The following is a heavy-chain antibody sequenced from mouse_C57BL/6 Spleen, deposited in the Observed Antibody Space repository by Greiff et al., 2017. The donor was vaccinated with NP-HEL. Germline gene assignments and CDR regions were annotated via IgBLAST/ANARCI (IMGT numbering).Heavy chain of an antibody. Sequence: QVQLQQPGAELVMPGASVKLSCKASGYTFTSYWMHWVKQRPGHGLEWIGEIDPSDSYTNYNQKFKGNSTLTVDKSSSTAYMQLSSLTSEDSAVYYCALLPAYAMDYWGQGTSVTVSS. D-gene: IGHD2-1*01. J-gene: IGHJ4*01. CDR1: GYTFTSYW. CDR3: ALLPAYAMDY. V-gene: IGHV1-69*01. CDR2: IDPSDSYT.